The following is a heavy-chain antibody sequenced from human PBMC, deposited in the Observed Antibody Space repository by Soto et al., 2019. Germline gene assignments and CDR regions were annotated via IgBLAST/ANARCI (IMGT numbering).Heavy chain of an antibody. CDR2: IYYSGST. Sequence: ASETLSLTCTVSGGSISSYYWSWIRQPPGKGLEWIGYIYYSGSTNYNPSLKSRVTISVDTSKNQFSLKLSSVTAADTAVYYCARLVVTAIDYWLDTWGQGTLGIVSS. V-gene: IGHV4-59*08. J-gene: IGHJ5*02. D-gene: IGHD2-21*02. CDR3: ARLVVTAIDYWLDT. CDR1: GGSISSYY.